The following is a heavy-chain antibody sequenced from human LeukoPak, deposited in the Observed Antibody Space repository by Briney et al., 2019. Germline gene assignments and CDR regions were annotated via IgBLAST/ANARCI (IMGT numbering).Heavy chain of an antibody. CDR3: ARVNYYDSKGFDY. D-gene: IGHD3-22*01. V-gene: IGHV1-46*01. CDR2: INPSGGRT. J-gene: IGHJ4*02. CDR1: GYTFTSYY. Sequence: ASVKVSCKASGYTFTSYYMHWVRQAPGQGLEWMGIINPSGGRTSYAQKFQGRVTMTTDTSTSTAYMELRSLRSDDTAVYYCARVNYYDSKGFDYWGQGTLVTVSS.